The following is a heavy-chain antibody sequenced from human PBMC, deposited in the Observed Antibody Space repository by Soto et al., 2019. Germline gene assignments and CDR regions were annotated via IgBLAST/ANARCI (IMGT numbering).Heavy chain of an antibody. CDR2: IYHSGST. Sequence: SETLSLTCSVSGDSITNYYWNWIRQPPGKGLEWIGNIYHSGSTNYDPSLKSRVALSVDTSKNQVSLRLRSVTAGDAAVYYCARGPYYCSPTTCSCNWFDPWGWGTLVTAPQ. CDR1: GDSITNYY. CDR3: ARGPYYCSPTTCSCNWFDP. V-gene: IGHV4-59*01. J-gene: IGHJ5*02. D-gene: IGHD3-22*01.